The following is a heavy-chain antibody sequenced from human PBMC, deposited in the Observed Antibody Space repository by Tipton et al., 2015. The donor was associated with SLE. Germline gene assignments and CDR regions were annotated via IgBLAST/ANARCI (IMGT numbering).Heavy chain of an antibody. CDR3: VRHVGSNWYWALDP. V-gene: IGHV3-23*01. CDR2: ISETGDST. CDR1: GFTFYNYA. D-gene: IGHD6-13*01. Sequence: SLRLSCAASGFTFYNYAMNWVRQAPGKGLEWVSSISETGDSTHYADSVKGRFTISRDNSKSTLYLQMSSLRAEDTAVYYCVRHVGSNWYWALDPWGQGTLVTVSS. J-gene: IGHJ5*02.